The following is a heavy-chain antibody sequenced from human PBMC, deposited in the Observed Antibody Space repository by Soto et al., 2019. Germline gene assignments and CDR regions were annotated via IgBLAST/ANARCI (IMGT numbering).Heavy chain of an antibody. Sequence: SETLCLTCTVSGVSIRSGRYYCSWMRQHPGKGLEWIGYIYYSGSTYYNPSLKSRVTISVDTSKNQFSLKLSSVTAADTAVYYCARDLNYDFWSGSDAFDIWGQGTMVT. CDR1: GVSIRSGRYY. J-gene: IGHJ3*02. V-gene: IGHV4-31*02. CDR2: IYYSGST. CDR3: ARDLNYDFWSGSDAFDI. D-gene: IGHD3-3*01.